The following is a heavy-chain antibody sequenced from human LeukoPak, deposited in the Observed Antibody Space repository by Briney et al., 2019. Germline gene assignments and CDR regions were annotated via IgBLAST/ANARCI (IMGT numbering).Heavy chain of an antibody. CDR3: AKGRVTAAGPSD. J-gene: IGHJ4*02. Sequence: AGGSLRLSCAASGFTFSSCAMSWVRQAPGKGLEWVSTISGSGGSTYYADSVKGRFTISRDNSKSTLYLKMNSLRAEDTALYYCAKGRVTAAGPSDWGQGTLVTVSS. CDR1: GFTFSSCA. D-gene: IGHD6-13*01. CDR2: ISGSGGST. V-gene: IGHV3-23*01.